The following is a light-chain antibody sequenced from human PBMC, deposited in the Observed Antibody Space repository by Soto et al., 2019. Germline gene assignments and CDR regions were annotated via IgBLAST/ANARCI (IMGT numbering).Light chain of an antibody. CDR2: DAS. CDR3: QQYKSYAPT. J-gene: IGKJ1*01. V-gene: IGKV1-5*01. Sequence: DIPMTQSPSTLSASVGDRFTITCRASRSVSTSLAWYQKKPGKAPKLLIFDASSLESGVPSRFSGSGSGTELTLTISGLQPDDFATYFCQQYKSYAPTFGQGTKVDI. CDR1: RSVSTS.